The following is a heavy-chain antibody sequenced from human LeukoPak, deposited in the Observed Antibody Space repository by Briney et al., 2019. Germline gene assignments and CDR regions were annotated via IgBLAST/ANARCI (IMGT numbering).Heavy chain of an antibody. CDR2: ISSSSSYI. CDR1: GFTFSSYS. J-gene: IGHJ6*02. D-gene: IGHD2/OR15-2a*01. V-gene: IGHV3-21*01. Sequence: GGSLRLSCAASGFTFSSYSVNWVRQAPGKGLEWVSSISSSSSYIYYADSVKGRFTISRDNAKNSLYLQMNSLRAEDTAVYYCAREVVIFPDYYYYGMDVWGQGTTVTVSS. CDR3: AREVVIFPDYYYYGMDV.